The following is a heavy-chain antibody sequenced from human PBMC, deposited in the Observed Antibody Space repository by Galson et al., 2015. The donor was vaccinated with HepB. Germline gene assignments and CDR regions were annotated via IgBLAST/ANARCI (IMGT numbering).Heavy chain of an antibody. V-gene: IGHV3-23*01. CDR3: VRDLPVSAMYGATAV. CDR2: ISGDADRK. J-gene: IGHJ6*02. Sequence: SLRLSCAASGFTFSSYGLRWVRQAPGKGLQWVSSISGDADRKYYTDSVKGRFTISRDNTKNTLYLQMKSLRAEDTAIYYCVRDLPVSAMYGATAVWGQGTTVTGSS. D-gene: IGHD1-26*01. CDR1: GFTFSSYG.